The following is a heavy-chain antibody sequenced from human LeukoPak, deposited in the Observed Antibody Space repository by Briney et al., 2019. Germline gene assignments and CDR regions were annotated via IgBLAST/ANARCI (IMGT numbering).Heavy chain of an antibody. D-gene: IGHD1-14*01. CDR1: GYSFTSYW. Sequence: GESLKISCKGSGYSFTSYWIGWVRQMPGKDLECIGIIYPGDSDTKISPSFQGQVTISADKSITTAYLQWTGLQASDTATYYCARAAVYRTLTGFDIWGQGTVVAVSS. CDR2: IYPGDSDT. J-gene: IGHJ3*02. CDR3: ARAAVYRTLTGFDI. V-gene: IGHV5-51*01.